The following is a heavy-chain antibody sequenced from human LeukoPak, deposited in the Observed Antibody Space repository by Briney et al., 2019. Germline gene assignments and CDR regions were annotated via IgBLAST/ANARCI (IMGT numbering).Heavy chain of an antibody. V-gene: IGHV3-74*01. Sequence: PGESLRLSCAASGFTFSSYWMHWVRQAPGKGLVWVSRISTDGSRTGYADSVKGRFTISRDNAKNTLYLQLSSLRAEDTAVYYRAKVEPVRLIYDYWGQGTLVTVSS. CDR1: GFTFSSYW. CDR2: ISTDGSRT. J-gene: IGHJ4*02. CDR3: AKVEPVRLIYDY. D-gene: IGHD3-10*01.